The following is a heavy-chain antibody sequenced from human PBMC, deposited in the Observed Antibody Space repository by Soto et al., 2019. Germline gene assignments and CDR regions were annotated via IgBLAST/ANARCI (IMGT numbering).Heavy chain of an antibody. V-gene: IGHV3-33*01. J-gene: IGHJ6*02. CDR1: GFTFSRYV. Sequence: GGSLRLSCAASGFTFSRYVMQWVRQAPGKGLEWVAVIWYDGSNKYYADSVKGRLIISGDNSKNTLYLQMNSLRAEDTAVYYCARMTVGATMNIYYGMDVWGQGTTVTVSS. CDR3: ARMTVGATMNIYYGMDV. D-gene: IGHD1-26*01. CDR2: IWYDGSNK.